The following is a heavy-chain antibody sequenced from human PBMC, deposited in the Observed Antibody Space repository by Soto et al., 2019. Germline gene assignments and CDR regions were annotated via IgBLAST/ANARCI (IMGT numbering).Heavy chain of an antibody. CDR2: IYYSGST. CDR1: GGSINSYH. J-gene: IGHJ4*02. CDR3: ARDRNGIVDY. Sequence: QMQLQESGPGLVKPSETLSLTCTVSGGSINSYHWSWIRQSPGKGLEWIGNIYYSGSTNYKPSLKSRVTISVDTSKRQFSLKLSSVTAADTAVYYCARDRNGIVDYWGQGTLVTVSS. V-gene: IGHV4-59*01. D-gene: IGHD1-1*01.